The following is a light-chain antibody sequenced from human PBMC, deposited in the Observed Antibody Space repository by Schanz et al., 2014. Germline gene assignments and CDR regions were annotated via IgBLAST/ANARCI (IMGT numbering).Light chain of an antibody. V-gene: IGKV1-39*01. CDR2: AAS. CDR1: QSIGTY. CDR3: QHSYSTPLT. J-gene: IGKJ3*01. Sequence: IQMTQSPSSLSASVGDRITITCRASQSIGTYLNWYQLKPGKAPNLLIYAASTLQSGVPSRFSGSGSGTDFTLTINGLQPEDFATYYCQHSYSTPLTFGPGTKVDIK.